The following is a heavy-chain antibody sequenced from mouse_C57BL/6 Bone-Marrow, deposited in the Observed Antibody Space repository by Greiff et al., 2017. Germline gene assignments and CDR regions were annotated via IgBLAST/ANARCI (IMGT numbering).Heavy chain of an antibody. CDR1: GYTFTSYW. CDR3: AKQLRLLDY. D-gene: IGHD3-2*02. J-gene: IGHJ2*01. V-gene: IGHV1-69*01. CDR2: IDPSDSYT. Sequence: QVQLQQPGAELVMPGASVKLSCKASGYTFTSYWMHWVKQRPGQGLEWIGEIDPSDSYTNYNQKFKGKATLTVDKSSSTAYMQLSSLTSEDSAVYYWAKQLRLLDYWGQGTTLTVSS.